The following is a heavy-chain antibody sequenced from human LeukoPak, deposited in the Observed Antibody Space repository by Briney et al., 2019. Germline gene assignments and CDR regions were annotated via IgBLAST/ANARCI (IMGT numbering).Heavy chain of an antibody. CDR2: IYYSGST. J-gene: IGHJ4*02. V-gene: IGHV4-39*01. D-gene: IGHD1-1*01. CDR1: GGSISSSSNY. Sequence: SSETLSLTCTVSGGSISSSSNYWGWIPQPPGKGLKWIGSIYYSGSTYYNPSLKSLVTISVDTSKAQFSLRLSSVTAADTALYCCAGHHTGTLRVDYWGQGTLVTVSS. CDR3: AGHHTGTLRVDY.